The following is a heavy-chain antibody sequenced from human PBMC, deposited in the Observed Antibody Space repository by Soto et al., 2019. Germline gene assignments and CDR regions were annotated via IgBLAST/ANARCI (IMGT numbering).Heavy chain of an antibody. J-gene: IGHJ5*02. CDR2: IIPIFGTA. V-gene: IGHV1-69*13. D-gene: IGHD6-6*01. Sequence: SVKVSCKASGGTFSSYAISWVRQAPGQGLEWMGGIIPIFGTANYAQKFQGRVTITADESTSTAYMELSSLRSEDTAVYYCARDGIAARPIAWFGPWGQGTLVTVSS. CDR1: GGTFSSYA. CDR3: ARDGIAARPIAWFGP.